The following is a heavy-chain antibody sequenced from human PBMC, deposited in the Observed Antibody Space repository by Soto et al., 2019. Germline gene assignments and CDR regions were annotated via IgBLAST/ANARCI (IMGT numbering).Heavy chain of an antibody. CDR2: IYSFGST. Sequence: QVQLQESGPGLVKPSETLSLTCTVSGGSISPYYWSWIRQPPGKGLEWIGYIYSFGSTNYNASLESRVSMSVDTSKNQVSLKLTSVTAADTAVSFCARHRSTVSLLDYWGLGTLVTVSS. J-gene: IGHJ4*02. CDR3: ARHRSTVSLLDY. CDR1: GGSISPYY. D-gene: IGHD2-2*01. V-gene: IGHV4-59*08.